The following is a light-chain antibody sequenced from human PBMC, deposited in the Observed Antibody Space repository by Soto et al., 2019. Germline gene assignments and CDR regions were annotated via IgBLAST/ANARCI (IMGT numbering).Light chain of an antibody. CDR3: QQYGDFPWT. V-gene: IGKV3-20*01. J-gene: IGKJ1*01. CDR1: QSVSSDY. Sequence: EIVLTQSPDTRSLSPGERATRSCRASQSVSSDYLVWYQQKPGLPPRLLIYGASRRATGIPDRFSGSGSGTDFTLTISRLEPEDFAVYCCQQYGDFPWTFGQGTKVDIK. CDR2: GAS.